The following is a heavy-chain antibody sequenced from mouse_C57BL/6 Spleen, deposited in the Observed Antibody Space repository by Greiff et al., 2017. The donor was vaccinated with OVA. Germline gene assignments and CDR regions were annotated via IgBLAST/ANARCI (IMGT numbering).Heavy chain of an antibody. CDR1: GYTFTDYY. CDR2: INPNNGGT. V-gene: IGHV1-26*01. D-gene: IGHD2-5*01. J-gene: IGHJ1*03. CDR3: ARGGCYYSTYEYFDV. Sequence: EVQLQQSGPELVKPGASVKISCKASGYTFTDYYMNWVKQSHGKSLEWIGDINPNNGGTSYNQKFKGKATLTADKSSSTAYMELRSLTSEDSAVYYCARGGCYYSTYEYFDVWGTGTTVTVSS.